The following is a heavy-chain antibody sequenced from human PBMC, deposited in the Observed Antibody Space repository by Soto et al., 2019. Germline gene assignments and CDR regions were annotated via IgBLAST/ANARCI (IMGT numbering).Heavy chain of an antibody. D-gene: IGHD1-1*01. Sequence: TSETLSLTCAVYGGSFSGYYWSWIRQPPGKGLEWIGSIYYSGSTYYNPSLKSRVTISVDTSKNQFSLKLSSVTAADTAVYYCARLVRLEQVGYWGQGTLVTVSS. CDR1: GGSFSGYY. CDR2: IYYSGST. V-gene: IGHV4-34*01. J-gene: IGHJ4*02. CDR3: ARLVRLEQVGY.